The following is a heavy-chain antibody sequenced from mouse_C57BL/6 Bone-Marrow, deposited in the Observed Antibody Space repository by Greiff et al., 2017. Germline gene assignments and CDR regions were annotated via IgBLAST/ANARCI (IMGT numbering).Heavy chain of an antibody. J-gene: IGHJ3*01. CDR2: ISNGGGST. CDR3: AREGDYDEEFAY. CDR1: GFTFSDYY. Sequence: EVQLVESGGGLVQPGGSLKLSCAASGFTFSDYYMYWVRQTPEKRLEWVAYISNGGGSTYYPDTVKGRFTISRDNAKNTLYLQMSRLKSEDTAMYYCAREGDYDEEFAYWGQGTLVTVSA. V-gene: IGHV5-12*01. D-gene: IGHD2-4*01.